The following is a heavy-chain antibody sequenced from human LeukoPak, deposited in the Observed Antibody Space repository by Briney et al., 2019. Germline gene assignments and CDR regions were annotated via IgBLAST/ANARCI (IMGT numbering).Heavy chain of an antibody. CDR3: AREWVGYCSITSCGG. D-gene: IGHD2-2*01. CDR2: ISSSSSTI. V-gene: IGHV3-48*02. CDR1: GFTFRSYS. Sequence: GGSLRLSCAASGFTFRSYSMNWVRQAPGKGLEWVSYISSSSSTIYYADSVKGRFTISRDNAKNSLYLQMNSLRDEDTAVYYCAREWVGYCSITSCGGWGQGTLVTVSS. J-gene: IGHJ4*02.